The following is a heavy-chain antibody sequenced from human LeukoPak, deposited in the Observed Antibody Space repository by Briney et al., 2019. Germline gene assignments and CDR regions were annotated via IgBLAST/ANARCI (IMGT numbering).Heavy chain of an antibody. CDR1: GFTFSSYA. Sequence: GGSLRLSCAASGFTFSSYAMSWVRQAPGKGLEWVSAISGSGGSTYYADSVKGRFTISRDNSKNTLYLQMNSRRAEDTAVYYCAKDPFHSSVTLGWGQGTLVTVSS. D-gene: IGHD3-22*01. V-gene: IGHV3-23*01. J-gene: IGHJ4*02. CDR3: AKDPFHSSVTLG. CDR2: ISGSGGST.